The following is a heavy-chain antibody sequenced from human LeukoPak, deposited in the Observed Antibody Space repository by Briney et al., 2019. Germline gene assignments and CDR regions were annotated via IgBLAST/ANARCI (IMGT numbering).Heavy chain of an antibody. CDR3: ARHVVAVGFDY. V-gene: IGHV3-11*04. J-gene: IGHJ4*02. D-gene: IGHD3-22*01. Sequence: PGGSLRLSCAASGFSFSRAWMSWIRQAPGKGLEWVSYISSSGSTIYYADSVKGRFTISRDNAKNSLYLQMNSLRAEDTAVYYCARHVVAVGFDYWGQGTLVTVSS. CDR2: ISSSGSTI. CDR1: GFSFSRAW.